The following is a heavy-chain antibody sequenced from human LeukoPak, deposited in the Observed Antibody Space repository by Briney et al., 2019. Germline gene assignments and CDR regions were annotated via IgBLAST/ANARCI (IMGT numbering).Heavy chain of an antibody. CDR2: IYYSGST. D-gene: IGHD3-3*01. J-gene: IGHJ5*02. Sequence: SETLFLTCTVSGVSISSGGYYWSWIRQHPGKGLEWIGYIYYSGSTYYNPSLKSRVTISVDTSKNQFSLKLSSVTAADTAVYYCARKEEDFWSGFNWFDPWGQGTLVTVSS. V-gene: IGHV4-31*03. CDR1: GVSISSGGYY. CDR3: ARKEEDFWSGFNWFDP.